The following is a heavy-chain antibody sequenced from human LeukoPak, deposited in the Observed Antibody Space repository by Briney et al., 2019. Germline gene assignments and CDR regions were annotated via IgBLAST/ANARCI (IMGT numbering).Heavy chain of an antibody. D-gene: IGHD6-19*01. CDR3: ARGSSGAVAGLFDP. Sequence: PGGSLRLSCAASGFTFSSYEMNWVRQAPGKGLEWVSYISSSGSTIYYADSVKGRFTTSRDNAKNSLYLQMNSLRAEDTAAYYCARGSSGAVAGLFDPWGQGTLVTVSS. CDR2: ISSSGSTI. CDR1: GFTFSSYE. V-gene: IGHV3-48*03. J-gene: IGHJ5*02.